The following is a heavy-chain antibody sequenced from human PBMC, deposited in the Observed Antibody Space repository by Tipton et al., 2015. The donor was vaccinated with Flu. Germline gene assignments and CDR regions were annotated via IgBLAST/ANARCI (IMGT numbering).Heavy chain of an antibody. CDR1: GFTFNNYE. V-gene: IGHV3-48*03. CDR3: AKVIPELVAGLDY. Sequence: VQSGGSLRLSCSASGFTFNNYEMNWVRQAPGKGLEWVAFVSSSGTTMYYRDSVKGRFTISRDDAKNSLYLQMNSLRAEDTAVYYCAKVIPELVAGLDYWGQGTLVTVSS. CDR2: VSSSGTTM. D-gene: IGHD6-19*01. J-gene: IGHJ4*02.